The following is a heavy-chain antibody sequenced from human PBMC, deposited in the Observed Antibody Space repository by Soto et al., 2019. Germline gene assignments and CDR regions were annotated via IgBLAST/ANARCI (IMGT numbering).Heavy chain of an antibody. J-gene: IGHJ6*02. CDR2: IYHAVNT. CDR1: GGSVSSAGYS. V-gene: IGHV4-30-2*06. Sequence: QLQLQGSGSRLVKPSQTLSLTCAVSGGSVSSAGYSWSWIRQSPGKGLEWIGYIYHAVNTFYNPSLKSRVTMSLDRSRNQFSLNLTSVTAADTAVYFCASSSQALSYYALDFWGPGTTVVVSS. D-gene: IGHD2-2*01. CDR3: ASSSQALSYYALDF.